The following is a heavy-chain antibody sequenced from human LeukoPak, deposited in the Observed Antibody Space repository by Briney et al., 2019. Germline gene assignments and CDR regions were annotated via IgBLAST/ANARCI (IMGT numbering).Heavy chain of an antibody. V-gene: IGHV4-34*01. Sequence: PSETLSLTCAVYGGSFSGYYWSWIRQPPGKGLEWIGEINHSGSTNYNPSLKSRVTISVDTSKNQFSLKLSSVTAADTALYYCARNRPATNVFDPWGQGTLVTVSS. CDR1: GGSFSGYY. J-gene: IGHJ5*02. CDR3: ARNRPATNVFDP. CDR2: INHSGST. D-gene: IGHD2/OR15-2a*01.